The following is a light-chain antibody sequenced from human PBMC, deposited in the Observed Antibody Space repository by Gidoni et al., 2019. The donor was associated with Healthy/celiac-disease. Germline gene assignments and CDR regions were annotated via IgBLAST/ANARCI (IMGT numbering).Light chain of an antibody. J-gene: IGLJ2*01. CDR2: QDS. Sequence: SYELSQPTSVSVSPGQTASITCSGDQLGDKYACWYQQKPGHAPVLVIYQDSKRPSGIPERFSGSNSGNTATLTISGTQAMDEADYYCQAWDSSTVVFGGGTKLTVL. CDR3: QAWDSSTVV. V-gene: IGLV3-1*01. CDR1: QLGDKY.